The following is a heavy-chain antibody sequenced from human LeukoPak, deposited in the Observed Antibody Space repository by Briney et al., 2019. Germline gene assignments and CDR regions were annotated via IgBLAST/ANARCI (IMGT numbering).Heavy chain of an antibody. CDR2: IYPGDSDT. CDR3: ARQRIALADYYFDY. J-gene: IGHJ4*02. CDR1: GYRFTTYW. V-gene: IGHV5-51*01. Sequence: GESLKISCKGSGYRFTTYWIGWVRQMPGKGLEWMDIIYPGDSDTKYSPSFQGQVTISADNSISTAYLQWNSLKASDTAMYYCARQRIALADYYFDYWGQGTLVTVSS. D-gene: IGHD6-19*01.